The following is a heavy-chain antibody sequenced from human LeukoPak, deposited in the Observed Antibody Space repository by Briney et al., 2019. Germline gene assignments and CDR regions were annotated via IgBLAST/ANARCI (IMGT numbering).Heavy chain of an antibody. CDR1: GVTVSRTY. Sequence: GGSLRVSCAASGVTVSRTYISWVRQAPGERLEWVSDLYSGGSTYYADSVKGRFFISRDNSKNTLYLQMNSLRAEDTAVYYCARGAEDSSFKYYYGMDVWGQGTTVTVSS. CDR2: LYSGGST. CDR3: ARGAEDSSFKYYYGMDV. D-gene: IGHD2-15*01. V-gene: IGHV3-66*01. J-gene: IGHJ6*02.